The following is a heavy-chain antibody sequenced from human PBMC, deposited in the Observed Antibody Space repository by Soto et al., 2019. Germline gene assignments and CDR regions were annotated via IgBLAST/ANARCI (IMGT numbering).Heavy chain of an antibody. J-gene: IGHJ4*02. CDR1: GFTFSSYG. V-gene: IGHV3-33*01. D-gene: IGHD3-16*01. CDR2: IWYDGSNK. Sequence: QVQLVESGGGVVQPGMSLRLSCAASGFTFSSYGMHWVRQAPGKGLEWVALIWYDGSNKYYADSVKGRFTISRDNSRDTLSLQMNSVRAEDTAVYYCAGGGDYFDYWGQGTLVTVSS. CDR3: AGGGDYFDY.